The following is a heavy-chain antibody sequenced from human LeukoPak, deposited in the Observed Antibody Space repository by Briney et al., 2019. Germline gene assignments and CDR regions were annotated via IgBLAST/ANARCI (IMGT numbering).Heavy chain of an antibody. CDR3: ARVGDLGAFDI. D-gene: IGHD3-3*01. V-gene: IGHV4-61*02. CDR1: GGSISSGSYY. J-gene: IGHJ3*02. CDR2: IYTSGST. Sequence: PSQTLSLTCTVSGGSISSGSYYWSRIRQPARKGLEWIGRIYTSGSTNYNPSLKSRVTISVDTSKNQFSLKLSSVTAADTAVYYCARVGDLGAFDIWGQGTMVTVSS.